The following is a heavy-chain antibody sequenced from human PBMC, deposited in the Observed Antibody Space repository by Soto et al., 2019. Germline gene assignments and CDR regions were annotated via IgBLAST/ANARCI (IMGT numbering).Heavy chain of an antibody. CDR1: GDSIIRSF. CDR2: ISDSGVT. D-gene: IGHD3-16*01. CDR3: ARGAGDFCGTDSFDI. V-gene: IGHV4-59*01. Sequence: QVQLQESGPRLVKSSETLSLVCSVSGDSIIRSFWGWIRQSPGKGLEYIGYISDSGVTDYDPSLKSRVIMSVDTSKSQFCLVLTSVPAADTAMYYCARGAGDFCGTDSFDIWGQGTMVTVSS. J-gene: IGHJ3*02.